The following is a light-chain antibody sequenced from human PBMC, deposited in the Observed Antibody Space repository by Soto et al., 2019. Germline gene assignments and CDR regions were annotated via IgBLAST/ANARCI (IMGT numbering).Light chain of an antibody. CDR1: SSDIGGFNY. CDR3: SSYTSRSTRV. CDR2: VVT. Sequence: QSALTQPASVSGSPGQSITISCTGTSSDIGGFNYVSWYQQHPGTAPKLLIYVVTNRPSGVSNRFSGSKSGNTASLTISGLQAEDEADYYCSSYTSRSTRVFGGGTKVTVL. V-gene: IGLV2-14*01. J-gene: IGLJ3*02.